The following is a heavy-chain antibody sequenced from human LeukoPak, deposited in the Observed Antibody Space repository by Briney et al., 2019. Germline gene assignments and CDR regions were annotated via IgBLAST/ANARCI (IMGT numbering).Heavy chain of an antibody. CDR2: IYSGGSI. CDR1: GFTLSSNY. J-gene: IGHJ4*02. D-gene: IGHD6-19*01. CDR3: ARDNIAVSGTDY. V-gene: IGHV3-66*02. Sequence: GGSLRLFCAASGFTLSSNYMSWVRQAPGKGLEWVSVIYSGGSIFYADSVKGRFTISRDNSKNTVYLQMNSLRTEDTAVYYCARDNIAVSGTDYWGQGTLVSVSS.